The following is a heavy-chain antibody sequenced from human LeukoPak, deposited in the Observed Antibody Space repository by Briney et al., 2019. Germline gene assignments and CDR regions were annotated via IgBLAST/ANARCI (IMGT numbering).Heavy chain of an antibody. CDR3: ARICSGGSCYFPSI. J-gene: IGHJ3*02. CDR1: GFIFSIYR. V-gene: IGHV3-30-3*01. D-gene: IGHD2-15*01. Sequence: RSLSLSCAASGFIFSIYRMHWVRQAPGKGLRWVALISYDGSNKYYADPVKGRFTISRDNSRNTLYLQMSSLKSEDTAVYYCARICSGGSCYFPSIWGQGTMVTVSS. CDR2: ISYDGSNK.